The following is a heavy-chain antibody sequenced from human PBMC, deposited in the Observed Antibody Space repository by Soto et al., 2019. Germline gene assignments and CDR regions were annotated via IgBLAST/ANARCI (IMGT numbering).Heavy chain of an antibody. V-gene: IGHV3-23*01. D-gene: IGHD3-10*01. CDR3: AKGPGYYGSGSRFDY. J-gene: IGHJ4*02. Sequence: PGGSLRLSCAASGFTFSSYAMSWVRQAPGKGLEWVSAISGSGGSTYYADSVKGRFTISRDNSKNTLYLQMNSLRAEDTAVYYCAKGPGYYGSGSRFDYWGQGTLVTVSS. CDR2: ISGSGGST. CDR1: GFTFSSYA.